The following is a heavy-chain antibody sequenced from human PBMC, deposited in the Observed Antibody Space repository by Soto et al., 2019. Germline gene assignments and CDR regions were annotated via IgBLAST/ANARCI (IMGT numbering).Heavy chain of an antibody. CDR2: IYSGDST. J-gene: IGHJ6*02. V-gene: IGHV3-53*02. Sequence: EVQLVETGGGLIQPGGSLRLSCAASGFTANSRYMSWVRQAPGEGLEWVSVIYSGDSTYYADSVKGRFTISRDKSKNTLYLQMNSLRAEDTAVYYCARDLGGDSYGMDVWGQGTTVTVSS. CDR1: GFTANSRY. CDR3: ARDLGGDSYGMDV. D-gene: IGHD2-21*01.